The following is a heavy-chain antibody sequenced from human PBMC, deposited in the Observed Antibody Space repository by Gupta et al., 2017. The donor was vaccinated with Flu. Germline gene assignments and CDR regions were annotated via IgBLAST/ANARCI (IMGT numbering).Heavy chain of an antibody. J-gene: IGHJ4*02. CDR1: GLIVTGSS. D-gene: IGHD4-23*01. CDR3: TRRGYSGNSGGDF. CDR2: IRGAANSYAK. V-gene: IGHV3-73*02. Sequence: EVQLVESGGGLVKPGGSMNIRCATPGLIVTGSSVPCVRHASGTGLEWVGRIRGAANSYAKTYAASVKGRSTIARDDSKNTAYLQMNSLKTEDTAVYYCTRRGYSGNSGGDFWGQVTLVTVSS.